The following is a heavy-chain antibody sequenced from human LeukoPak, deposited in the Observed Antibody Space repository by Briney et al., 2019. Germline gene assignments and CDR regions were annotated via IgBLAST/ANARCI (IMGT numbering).Heavy chain of an antibody. CDR1: GYTFTSYD. Sequence: ASVKVSCKASGYTFTSYDINWVRQATGQGLEWMGWMNPNSGNTGYAQKFQGRVTMTRNTSISTAYMGLSSLRSEDTAVYYCARGARRVVRGVISYYFDYWGQGTLVTVSS. D-gene: IGHD3-10*01. CDR3: ARGARRVVRGVISYYFDY. V-gene: IGHV1-8*01. CDR2: MNPNSGNT. J-gene: IGHJ4*02.